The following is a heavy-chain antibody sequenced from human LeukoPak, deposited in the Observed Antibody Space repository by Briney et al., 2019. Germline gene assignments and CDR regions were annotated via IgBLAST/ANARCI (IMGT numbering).Heavy chain of an antibody. CDR1: GYTLTGYY. CDR3: ARVAPNRRYCSGGSCLNYFDY. D-gene: IGHD2-15*01. V-gene: IGHV1-2*02. CDR2: INPNSGGT. J-gene: IGHJ4*02. Sequence: ASVKVSCKASGYTLTGYYMHWVRQAPGQGLEWMGWINPNSGGTNYAQKFQGRVTMTTDTSTSTAYMELRSLRSDDTAVYYCARVAPNRRYCSGGSCLNYFDYWGQGTLVTVSS.